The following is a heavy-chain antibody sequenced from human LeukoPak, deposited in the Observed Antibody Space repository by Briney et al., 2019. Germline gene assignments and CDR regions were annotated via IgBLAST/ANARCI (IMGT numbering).Heavy chain of an antibody. J-gene: IGHJ4*02. CDR2: IKQDGSEK. CDR3: ARDGEVSYYDSSGYYFDY. V-gene: IGHV3-7*01. Sequence: GGSLRLSCAASGFTFSMYWMSWVRQAPGKGLEWVANIKQDGSEKYYVDSVKGRFTISRDNAKNSLYLQMNSLRAEDTAVYYCARDGEVSYYDSSGYYFDYWGQETLVTVSS. D-gene: IGHD3-22*01. CDR1: GFTFSMYW.